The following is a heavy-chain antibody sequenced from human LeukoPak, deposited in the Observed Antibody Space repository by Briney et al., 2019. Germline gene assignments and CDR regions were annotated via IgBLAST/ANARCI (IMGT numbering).Heavy chain of an antibody. D-gene: IGHD4-17*01. CDR1: GGSISSYY. CDR3: ARVYYGDYSEYYFDY. CDR2: IYHSGST. J-gene: IGHJ4*02. V-gene: IGHV4-59*08. Sequence: PSETLSLTCTVSGGSISSYYWSWIRQPPGKGLEWIGYIYHSGSTNYNPSLKSRVTISVDTSKNQFSLKLSSVTAADTAVYYCARVYYGDYSEYYFDYWGQGTLVTVSS.